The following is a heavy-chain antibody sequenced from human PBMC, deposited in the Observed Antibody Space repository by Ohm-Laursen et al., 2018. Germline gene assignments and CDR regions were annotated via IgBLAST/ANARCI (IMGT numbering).Heavy chain of an antibody. V-gene: IGHV2-70*11. Sequence: TLSLTCTVSGGSISSYYWSWIRQPPGKALEWLARIDWDDDKYYSTSLKTRLTISKDTSKNQVVLTMTNMDPVDTATYYCARLAVAGYYYYGMDVWGQGTTVTVSS. CDR2: IDWDDDK. D-gene: IGHD6-19*01. J-gene: IGHJ6*02. CDR3: ARLAVAGYYYYGMDV. CDR1: GGSISSYY.